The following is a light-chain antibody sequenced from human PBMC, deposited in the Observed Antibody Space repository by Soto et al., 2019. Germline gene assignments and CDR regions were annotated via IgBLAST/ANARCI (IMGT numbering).Light chain of an antibody. CDR2: DVN. V-gene: IGLV2-14*01. CDR3: SSYTSITALV. CDR1: NSDVGGYNS. J-gene: IGLJ1*01. Sequence: QLVLTQPASVSGSPGQSITISCTGTNSDVGGYNSVSWYQQHPGKVPKIMIYDVNIRPSGVPDRFSGSKSGNTASLTISGLQAEDEADYYCSSYTSITALVFGAGTKLTVL.